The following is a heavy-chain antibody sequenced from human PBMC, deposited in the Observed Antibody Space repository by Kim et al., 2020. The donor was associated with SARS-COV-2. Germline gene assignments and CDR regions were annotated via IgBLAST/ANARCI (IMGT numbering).Heavy chain of an antibody. V-gene: IGHV3-7*04. CDR3: ARAVTGRIDAFDL. D-gene: IGHD6-19*01. J-gene: IGHJ3*01. Sequence: YVDSMRGRFTIARDNAKNSLYLHVTSLRTDDTAIYYCARAVTGRIDAFDLWGQGTMVTVSS.